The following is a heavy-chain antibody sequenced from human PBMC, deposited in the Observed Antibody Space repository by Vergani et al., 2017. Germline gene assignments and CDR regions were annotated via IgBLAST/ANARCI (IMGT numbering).Heavy chain of an antibody. Sequence: QVQLQQWGAGLLKPSETLSLTCAVYGGSFSGYYWSWIRQPPGKGLEWIGEINHSGSTNYNPSRTSRVTISVDTSKNQFSLKLSSVTAADTAVYYCARGDSSGWYGYWGQGTLVTVSS. J-gene: IGHJ4*02. V-gene: IGHV4-34*01. D-gene: IGHD6-19*01. CDR3: ARGDSSGWYGY. CDR1: GGSFSGYY. CDR2: INHSGST.